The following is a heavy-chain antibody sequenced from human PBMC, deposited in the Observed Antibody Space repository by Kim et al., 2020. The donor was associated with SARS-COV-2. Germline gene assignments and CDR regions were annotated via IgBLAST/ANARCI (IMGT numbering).Heavy chain of an antibody. CDR2: ISYDGSNK. CDR3: AKEGRDSSKDYYYYYGM. J-gene: IGHJ6*01. Sequence: GGSLRLSCAASGFTFSSYGMHWVRQAPGKGLEWVAVISYDGSNKYYADSVKGRFTISRDNSKNTLYLQMNSLRAEDTAVYYCAKEGRDSSKDYYYYYGM. D-gene: IGHD3-22*01. V-gene: IGHV3-30*18. CDR1: GFTFSSYG.